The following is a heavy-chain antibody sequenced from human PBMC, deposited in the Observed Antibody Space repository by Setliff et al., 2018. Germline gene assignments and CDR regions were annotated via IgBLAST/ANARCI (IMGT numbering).Heavy chain of an antibody. Sequence: SETLSLTCAVSGYSISSGYYWGWIRQPPGKGLEWIGNIYIGGSANYNPSLKSRVTMSIDTSKNQFSLKLNSVTAADMAVYYCAREQWLDPPGYYYMDVWAKGTTVTVSS. CDR1: GYSISSGYY. CDR3: AREQWLDPPGYYYMDV. J-gene: IGHJ6*03. D-gene: IGHD6-19*01. V-gene: IGHV4-38-2*02. CDR2: IYIGGSA.